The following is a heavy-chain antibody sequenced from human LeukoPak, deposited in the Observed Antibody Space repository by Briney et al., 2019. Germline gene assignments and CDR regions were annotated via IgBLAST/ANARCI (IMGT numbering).Heavy chain of an antibody. D-gene: IGHD3-22*01. CDR1: GGSISSSSYY. CDR3: ARLRSRSYYDSSGYFFDY. CDR2: IYYSGST. J-gene: IGHJ4*02. Sequence: SETLSLTCTVSGGSISSSSYYWGWIRQPPGKGLEWIGSIYYSGSTYYNPSLKSRVTISVDTSKNQFSLKLSSVTAADTAVYYCARLRSRSYYDSSGYFFDYWGQGTLVTVSS. V-gene: IGHV4-39*01.